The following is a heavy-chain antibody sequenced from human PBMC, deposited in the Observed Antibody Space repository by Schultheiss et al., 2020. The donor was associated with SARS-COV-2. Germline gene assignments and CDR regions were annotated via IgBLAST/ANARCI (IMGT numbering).Heavy chain of an antibody. Sequence: GGSLRLSCAASGFTFNNYWMHWVRQAPGKGLVWVSRIHIDGSTTNYADSVKGRFTISRDNAKNTLYLQMSSLRAEDTAVYYCARENTWYHFDYWGQGTLVTVSS. V-gene: IGHV3-74*01. D-gene: IGHD6-13*01. J-gene: IGHJ4*02. CDR2: IHIDGSTT. CDR3: ARENTWYHFDY. CDR1: GFTFNNYW.